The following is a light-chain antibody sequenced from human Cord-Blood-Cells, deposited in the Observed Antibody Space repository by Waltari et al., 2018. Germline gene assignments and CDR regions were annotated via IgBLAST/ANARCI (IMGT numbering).Light chain of an antibody. J-gene: IGLJ3*02. CDR1: SRAVGSYNL. CDR2: EGS. V-gene: IGLV2-23*01. CDR3: CSYAGSSTWV. Sequence: QSALTPPASVSGSPGQSLSISRTGTSRAVGSYNLASWYQQHPGQAPKLMIYEGSKRPSGVSNRFSGSKSGNTASLTISGLQAEDEADYYCCSYAGSSTWVFGGGTKLTVL.